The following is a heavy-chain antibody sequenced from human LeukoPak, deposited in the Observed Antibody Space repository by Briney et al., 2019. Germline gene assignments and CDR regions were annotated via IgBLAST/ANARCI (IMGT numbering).Heavy chain of an antibody. D-gene: IGHD3-3*01. CDR2: ISSSSSYI. V-gene: IGHV3-21*01. J-gene: IGHJ3*02. Sequence: GGSLRLSCAASGFTFSSYSMNWVRQAPGKGLEWVSSISSSSSYIYYADSVKGGFTIYRDNAKNSLYLQMNSLRAEDTAVYYCARDRNYDFWSGTTRDAFDIWGQGTMVTVSS. CDR1: GFTFSSYS. CDR3: ARDRNYDFWSGTTRDAFDI.